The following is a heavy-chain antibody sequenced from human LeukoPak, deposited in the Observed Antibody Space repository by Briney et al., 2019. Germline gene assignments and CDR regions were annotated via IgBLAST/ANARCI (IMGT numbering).Heavy chain of an antibody. CDR3: ARHRVPHYYYGMDV. CDR1: DGSISSYY. Sequence: SETLSLTCTVSDGSISSYYWSWIRQPPGKGLEWIGYIYYSGSTNYNPSLKSRVTISVDTSKNQFSLKLSSVTAADTAVYYCARHRVPHYYYGMDVWGQGTTVTVSS. CDR2: IYYSGST. V-gene: IGHV4-59*08. J-gene: IGHJ6*02. D-gene: IGHD1-1*01.